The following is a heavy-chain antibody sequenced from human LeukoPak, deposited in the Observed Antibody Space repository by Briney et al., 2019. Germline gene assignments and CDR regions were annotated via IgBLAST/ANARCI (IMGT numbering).Heavy chain of an antibody. J-gene: IGHJ4*02. Sequence: SETLSLTCSVSGGSISSHYWSWIRQPAGKGLEWIGRIYTSGSTNYNPSLKSRVTMSVDTSKNQFSLRLSSVTAADTAVYYCARGPMYSSSWYFDYWGQGTLVTVFS. CDR2: IYTSGST. V-gene: IGHV4-4*07. D-gene: IGHD6-13*01. CDR1: GGSISSHY. CDR3: ARGPMYSSSWYFDY.